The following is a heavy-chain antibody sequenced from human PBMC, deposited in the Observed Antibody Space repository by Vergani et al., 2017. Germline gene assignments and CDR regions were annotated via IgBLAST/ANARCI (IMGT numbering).Heavy chain of an antibody. J-gene: IGHJ2*01. Sequence: QLQLQESGPGLVKPSETLSLTCTVSGGSISSISYYWGWIRQPPGKGLEWIGSSYYSGSTYYNPSLKSRVTISVDTSKNQFSLKLSSVTAADTAVYYCAGDPDGDSYWYFDLWGRGTLVTVSS. CDR1: GGSISSISYY. CDR3: AGDPDGDSYWYFDL. D-gene: IGHD4-17*01. V-gene: IGHV4-39*01. CDR2: SYYSGST.